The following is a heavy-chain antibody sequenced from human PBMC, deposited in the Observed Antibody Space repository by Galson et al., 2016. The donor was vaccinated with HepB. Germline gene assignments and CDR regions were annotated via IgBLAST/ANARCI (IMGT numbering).Heavy chain of an antibody. CDR2: FYSGGTT. D-gene: IGHD2-2*01. CDR1: GFTVRTNY. V-gene: IGHV3-53*01. CDR3: ARKVLPVAPWGW. J-gene: IGHJ4*02. Sequence: SLRLSCAASGFTVRTNYMAWVRQVPGKGLEWVSVFYSGGTTFYIDSVRGRFTISTDSSKNTLYLQMDSLRVEDTAMYYCARKVLPVAPWGWWGQGTLVNVSS.